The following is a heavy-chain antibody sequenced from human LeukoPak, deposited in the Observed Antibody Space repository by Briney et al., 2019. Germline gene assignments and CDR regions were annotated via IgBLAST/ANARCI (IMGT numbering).Heavy chain of an antibody. D-gene: IGHD6-6*01. V-gene: IGHV3-20*04. CDR2: INGNGGST. CDR3: ARNPPDSTSSHFFYYYMDV. J-gene: IGHJ6*03. CDR1: GFTFDDYG. Sequence: PGGSLRLSCAAPGFTFDDYGMTWVRQAPGKGLGWVSGINGNGGSTVYADSAKGRFTISRDNAKNSLYLQMNSLRAEDTALYYCARNPPDSTSSHFFYYYMDVWGKGTTVTVSS.